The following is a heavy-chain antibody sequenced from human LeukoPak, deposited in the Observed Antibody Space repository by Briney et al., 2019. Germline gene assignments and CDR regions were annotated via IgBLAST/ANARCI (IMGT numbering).Heavy chain of an antibody. Sequence: GESLKISCKGSGYSFTSYWIGWVRQMPGKGLEWMGIIYPGDSDTRYSPSFQGQVTISADKSISTAYLQWSSLKASDTAMYYCARGGSCYGPYYYGMDVWGQGTTVTVSS. V-gene: IGHV5-51*01. CDR1: GYSFTSYW. D-gene: IGHD2-15*01. CDR2: IYPGDSDT. J-gene: IGHJ6*02. CDR3: ARGGSCYGPYYYGMDV.